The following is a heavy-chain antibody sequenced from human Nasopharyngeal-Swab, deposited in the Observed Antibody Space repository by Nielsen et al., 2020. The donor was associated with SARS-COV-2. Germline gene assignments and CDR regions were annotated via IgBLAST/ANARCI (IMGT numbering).Heavy chain of an antibody. V-gene: IGHV3-33*01. J-gene: IGHJ4*02. CDR3: ARVPYSGSRGVGY. Sequence: GGSLRLSCAASGFTFSSYGMHWVRQAPGKGLEWVAVIWYDGSNKYYADSVKGRFTISRDNAKNTLYLQMNSLRAEDTAVYYCARVPYSGSRGVGYWGQGTLVTVSS. CDR1: GFTFSSYG. D-gene: IGHD1-26*01. CDR2: IWYDGSNK.